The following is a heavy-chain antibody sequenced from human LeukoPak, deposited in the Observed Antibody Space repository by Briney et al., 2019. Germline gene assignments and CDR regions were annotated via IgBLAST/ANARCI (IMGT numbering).Heavy chain of an antibody. D-gene: IGHD6-13*01. CDR2: IYSGGDT. CDR3: AQSIAAAGPFDY. J-gene: IGHJ4*02. CDR1: GFTVSSNY. Sequence: GGSLRLSCAASGFTVSSNYMGWVRQAPGKGLEWVSVIYSGGDTYYADSVKGRFTISRDNSKNTLYLQMNSLRAEDTAVYYCAQSIAAAGPFDYWGQGTLVTVSS. V-gene: IGHV3-66*01.